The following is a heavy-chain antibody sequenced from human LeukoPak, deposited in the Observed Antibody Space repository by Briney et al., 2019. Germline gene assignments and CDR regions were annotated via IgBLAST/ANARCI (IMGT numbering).Heavy chain of an antibody. Sequence: ASVKVSCKASGGTFSSYAISWVRQAPGQGLEWMGRIIPILGIANYAQKFQGRVTITADKSTSTAYMELSSLRAEDTAVYYCARDQLGSIDYWGQGTLVTVSS. CDR2: IIPILGIA. J-gene: IGHJ4*02. CDR3: ARDQLGSIDY. V-gene: IGHV1-69*04. CDR1: GGTFSSYA. D-gene: IGHD6-6*01.